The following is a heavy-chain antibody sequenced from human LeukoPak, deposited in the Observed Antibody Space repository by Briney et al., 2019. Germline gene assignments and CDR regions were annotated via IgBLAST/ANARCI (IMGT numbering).Heavy chain of an antibody. V-gene: IGHV3-7*01. CDR1: GFSLSGYW. CDR3: ARGGYSFDY. Sequence: GGSLRLSCAASGFSLSGYWMTWVRQAPGKGLEWVARLHADGVGQNYVDSVTGRFTMSRDNAKNSLDLQMNSLRVEDTAVYYCARGGYSFDYLGQGTLAAVSS. J-gene: IGHJ4*02. D-gene: IGHD5-18*01. CDR2: LHADGVGQ.